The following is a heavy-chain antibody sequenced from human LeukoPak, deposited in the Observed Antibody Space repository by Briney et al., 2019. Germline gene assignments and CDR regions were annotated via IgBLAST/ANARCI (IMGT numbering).Heavy chain of an antibody. CDR3: ALLSGGTFDY. Sequence: GGSLRLSCAASGFTFSSYGMSWVRQAPGKGLEWVSTISGSGGSTYYADSVKGRFTISRDESTNTFSLQLDSLRVEDMGVYYCALLSGGTFDYWGQGTQVTVAS. CDR2: ISGSGGST. J-gene: IGHJ4*02. CDR1: GFTFSSYG. V-gene: IGHV3-23*01. D-gene: IGHD2/OR15-2a*01.